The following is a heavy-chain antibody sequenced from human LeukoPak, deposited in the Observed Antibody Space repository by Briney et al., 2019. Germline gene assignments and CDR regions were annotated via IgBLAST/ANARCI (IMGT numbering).Heavy chain of an antibody. D-gene: IGHD4-23*01. V-gene: IGHV1-69*05. Sequence: SVKVSCKASGGTFSSYAISWVRQAPGQGLEWMGGIIPIFGTANYAQKFQGRVTIATDESTSTAYMELSSLRSEDTAVYYCARDGTVGMYFDYWGQRTLVTVSS. J-gene: IGHJ4*02. CDR2: IIPIFGTA. CDR1: GGTFSSYA. CDR3: ARDGTVGMYFDY.